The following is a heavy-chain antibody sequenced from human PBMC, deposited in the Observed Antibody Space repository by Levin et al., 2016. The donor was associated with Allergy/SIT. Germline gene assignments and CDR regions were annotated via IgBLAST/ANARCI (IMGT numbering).Heavy chain of an antibody. V-gene: IGHV1-18*01. Sequence: ASVKVSCKASGYTFTSYGISWVRQAPGQGLEWMGWISAYNGNTNYAQKLQGRVTMTTDTSTSTAYMELRSLRSDDTAVYYCARALPGDLYYYGSGSYLPNWFDPWGQGTLVTVSS. CDR3: ARALPGDLYYYGSGSYLPNWFDP. D-gene: IGHD3-10*01. CDR1: GYTFTSYG. J-gene: IGHJ5*02. CDR2: ISAYNGNT.